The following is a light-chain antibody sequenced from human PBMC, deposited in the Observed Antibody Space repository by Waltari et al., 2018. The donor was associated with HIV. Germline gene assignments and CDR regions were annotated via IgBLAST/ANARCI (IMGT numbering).Light chain of an antibody. Sequence: QSVLTQPPSASGTPGQRVTISCSGSSSNIGSYYVYWYQQLPGTAPKLLIYRNNKRPSGVPDRFSGSKSGTSASLAISGLRSEDQADYYWAAWTDSLSGVVFGGGTKLSVL. CDR2: RNN. CDR3: AAWTDSLSGVV. V-gene: IGLV1-47*01. CDR1: SSNIGSYY. J-gene: IGLJ2*01.